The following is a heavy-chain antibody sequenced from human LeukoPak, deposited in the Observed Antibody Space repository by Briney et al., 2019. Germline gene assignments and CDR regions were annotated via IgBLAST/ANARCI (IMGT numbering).Heavy chain of an antibody. Sequence: PSETLSLTCTVSGGSISSGSYCWSWIRQPAGKGLEWIGRIYTSGSTNYNPSLKSRVTISVDTSKNQFSLKLTSVTAADTAVYYCARSDCSSAWYFDYWGQGTLVTVSS. CDR3: ARSDCSSAWYFDY. CDR2: IYTSGST. CDR1: GGSISSGSYC. D-gene: IGHD6-19*01. J-gene: IGHJ4*02. V-gene: IGHV4-61*02.